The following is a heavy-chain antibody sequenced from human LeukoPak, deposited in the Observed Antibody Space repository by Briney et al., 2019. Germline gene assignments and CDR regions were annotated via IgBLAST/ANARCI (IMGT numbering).Heavy chain of an antibody. Sequence: GGSLRLSCAASGFTFSTYWMHWVRQAPGKGLVWVSRFNSDGRSAYYADSVKGRFTISRDNAKNTLYLQMNSLRAEDTAIYYCSRLTGTTRGTFDYWGQGTLVTVSS. CDR1: GFTFSTYW. J-gene: IGHJ4*02. D-gene: IGHD1-1*01. CDR3: SRLTGTTRGTFDY. CDR2: FNSDGRSA. V-gene: IGHV3-74*01.